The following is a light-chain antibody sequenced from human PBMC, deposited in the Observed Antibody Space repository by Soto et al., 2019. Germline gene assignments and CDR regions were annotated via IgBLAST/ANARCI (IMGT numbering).Light chain of an antibody. CDR3: QQYDTYFRYT. CDR1: QNINSK. Sequence: DIQMTQSPSTLSASVGDRVAITCRASQNINSKLAWYQKKPGKAPKLLISDAYNLESGVPSRFSGSVSGTEFTLTIGGLQPDDFVTYYCQQYDTYFRYTFGQGTTLDIK. CDR2: DAY. J-gene: IGKJ2*01. V-gene: IGKV1-5*01.